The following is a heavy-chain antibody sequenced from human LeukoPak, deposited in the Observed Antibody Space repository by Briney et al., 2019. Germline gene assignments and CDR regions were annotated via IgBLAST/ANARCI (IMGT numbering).Heavy chain of an antibody. J-gene: IGHJ5*02. CDR3: ARVAGTPEFDP. Sequence: ASVKVSCKASGYTFTYYGLNWVRQAPGQGLEWMGWINTNTGNPTYAQGFTGRFVFSLDTSVSTAYLQISSLKAEDTAVYYCARVAGTPEFDPWGQGTLVTVSS. CDR1: GYTFTYYG. V-gene: IGHV7-4-1*02. CDR2: INTNTGNP. D-gene: IGHD6-19*01.